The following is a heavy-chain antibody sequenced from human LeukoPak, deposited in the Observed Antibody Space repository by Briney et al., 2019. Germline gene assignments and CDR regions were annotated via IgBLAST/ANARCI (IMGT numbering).Heavy chain of an antibody. Sequence: GGSLRLSCAASGFTFSSYWMHWVRQAPGKGLVWVSRINSDGSSTSYADSVKGRFTISRDNAKSTLYLQMNSLRAEDTAVYYCARAYDYVWGSYPVIDYWGQGTLVTVSS. D-gene: IGHD3-16*02. V-gene: IGHV3-74*01. CDR3: ARAYDYVWGSYPVIDY. CDR2: INSDGSST. CDR1: GFTFSSYW. J-gene: IGHJ4*02.